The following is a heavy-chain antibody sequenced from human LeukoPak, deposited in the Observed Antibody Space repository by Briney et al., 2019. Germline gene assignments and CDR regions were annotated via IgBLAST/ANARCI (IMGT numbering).Heavy chain of an antibody. V-gene: IGHV1-8*01. CDR2: MNPNSGNT. D-gene: IGHD3-10*01. J-gene: IGHJ5*02. CDR3: ARGRYYGSGSYYKNWFDP. Sequence: GASVKVSCKASGYTFTSYDINWVRQATGQGLEWRGWMNPNSGNTGYAQKFQGRVTMTRNTSISTAYMELSSLRSEDTAVYYCARGRYYGSGSYYKNWFDPWGQGTLVTVSS. CDR1: GYTFTSYD.